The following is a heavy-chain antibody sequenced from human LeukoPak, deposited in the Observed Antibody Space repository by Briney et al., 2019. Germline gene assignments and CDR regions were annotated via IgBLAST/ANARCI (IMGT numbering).Heavy chain of an antibody. CDR2: IRGSGGRT. CDR3: TKGVKHIVVLTAQHYFDY. D-gene: IGHD2-21*02. Sequence: PGGSLRLSCAASGFNFSSYGMSWVRQARGKGLEWVSAIRGSGGRTYYADSVKGRFTISRDNSKNTLYLQMNSLRAEDTAVYYCTKGVKHIVVLTAQHYFDYWGQGTLVTVSS. V-gene: IGHV3-23*01. J-gene: IGHJ4*02. CDR1: GFNFSSYG.